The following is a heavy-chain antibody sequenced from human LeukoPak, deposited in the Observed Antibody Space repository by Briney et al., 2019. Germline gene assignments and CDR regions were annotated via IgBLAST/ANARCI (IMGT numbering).Heavy chain of an antibody. J-gene: IGHJ4*02. CDR2: ISGNNDNP. CDR3: ARASYCSSISCLHGSRSGPDY. D-gene: IGHD2-2*01. CDR1: GYTFSNFG. Sequence: ASVKVSCKASGYTFSNFGISWVRQAPGQGLEWMGWISGNNDNPNYGQNFQGRFTVTSDSSTSTAYMELRNLRSDDTAVYYCARASYCSSISCLHGSRSGPDYWGQGTLVTVSS. V-gene: IGHV1-18*01.